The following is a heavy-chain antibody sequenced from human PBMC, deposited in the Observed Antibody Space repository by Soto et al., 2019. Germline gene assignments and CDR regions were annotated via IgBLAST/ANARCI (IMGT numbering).Heavy chain of an antibody. CDR2: IHYTGNT. CDR3: ARDRTSGTRDFDL. V-gene: IGHV4-59*01. CDR1: GDSISSYY. Sequence: QVQLQESGPGLVKPSETLSLTCTVSGDSISSYYWSWIRQPPGKGLEWLGYIHYTGNTNHNPSLKSRVTISVDTSKNQFALKVSAVTAADTAVYYCARDRTSGTRDFDLWGRGTLVSVSS. J-gene: IGHJ2*01. D-gene: IGHD2-2*01.